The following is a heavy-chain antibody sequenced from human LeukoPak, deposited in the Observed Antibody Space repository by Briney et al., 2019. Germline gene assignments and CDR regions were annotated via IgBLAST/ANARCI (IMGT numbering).Heavy chain of an antibody. J-gene: IGHJ3*02. CDR1: GFTFSSYG. CDR3: AKAKSDDFDAFDI. D-gene: IGHD2-21*02. V-gene: IGHV3-33*06. Sequence: GRSLRLSCAASGFTFSSYGMHWVRHAPGKGLEWVAVIWYDGSNKYYADSVKGRFTISRDNSKNTLYLQMNSLRAEDTAVYYCAKAKSDDFDAFDIWGQGTMVTVSS. CDR2: IWYDGSNK.